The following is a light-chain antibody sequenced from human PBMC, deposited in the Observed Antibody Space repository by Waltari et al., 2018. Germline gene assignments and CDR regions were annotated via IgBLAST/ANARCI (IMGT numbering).Light chain of an antibody. V-gene: IGKV4-1*01. J-gene: IGKJ2*01. CDR3: QQYYSSPYT. Sequence: DFVMTQSPASLALSLGERATIHCKTSPTVLYNSNNRNYLTWYQQKPGQPPKLLFYWASPRESGVPDRFSASGSGTDFTLTISRLQPEDVAIYYCQQYYSSPYTFGQGTRLAI. CDR2: WAS. CDR1: PTVLYNSNNRNY.